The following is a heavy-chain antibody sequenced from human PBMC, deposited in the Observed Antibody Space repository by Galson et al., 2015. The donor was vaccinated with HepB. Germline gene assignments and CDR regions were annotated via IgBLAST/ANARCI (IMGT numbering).Heavy chain of an antibody. CDR2: INGSGGST. V-gene: IGHV3-23*01. Sequence: SLRLSCAVSGFTFRNYVMTWVRQAPGKGLEWVSSINGSGGSTFYADSVKGRFTISRDNSKNTLFLQMNGLRVEDTAVYYCAKMGSYGDYDFDPWGQGTLVTVSS. D-gene: IGHD4-17*01. CDR1: GFTFRNYV. J-gene: IGHJ5*02. CDR3: AKMGSYGDYDFDP.